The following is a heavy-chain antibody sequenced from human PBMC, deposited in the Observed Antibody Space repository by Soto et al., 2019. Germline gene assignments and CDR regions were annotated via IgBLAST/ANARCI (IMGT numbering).Heavy chain of an antibody. CDR3: ARARQYCSSSSCYLDP. J-gene: IGHJ5*02. CDR1: GDSISSNNW. V-gene: IGHV4-4*02. CDR2: IHHSGST. Sequence: SETLSLTCVVSGDSISSNNWWNWVRQPPGKGLEWIGEIHHSGSTNYNPSLKSRVTISVDKSKNQFSLKLNSVTAADTAVYYCARARQYCSSSSCYLDPWGQGALVTVSS. D-gene: IGHD2-2*01.